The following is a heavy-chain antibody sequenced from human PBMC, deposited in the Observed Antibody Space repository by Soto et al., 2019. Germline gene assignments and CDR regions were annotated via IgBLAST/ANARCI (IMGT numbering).Heavy chain of an antibody. D-gene: IGHD3-10*01. V-gene: IGHV3-66*01. J-gene: IGHJ4*02. CDR3: AREGYYYGSGSNN. CDR2: IYSGGST. Sequence: EVQLVESGGGLVQPGGSLRLSCAASGFTVSSNYMSWVRQAPGKGLEWVSVIYSGGSTYYADSVKGRFTISRDNSKNTLYHQMNSLRVEDADVYYWAREGYYYGSGSNNWGQGTLAIVSS. CDR1: GFTVSSNY.